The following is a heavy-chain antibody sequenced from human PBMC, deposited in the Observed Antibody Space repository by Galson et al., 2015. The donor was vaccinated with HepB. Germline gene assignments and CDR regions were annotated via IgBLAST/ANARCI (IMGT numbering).Heavy chain of an antibody. Sequence: SLRLSCAASGSILSSYSMNWVRQAPGKGLEWVSSMSSSTNYIYYADSVKGRFTVSIDNAKNSLFLQMNGLRAEDTAVYYCATNTPAAVMRASGMDVWDQGTAFTVSS. V-gene: IGHV3-21*01. CDR1: GSILSSYS. CDR2: MSSSTNYI. J-gene: IGHJ6*02. CDR3: ATNTPAAVMRASGMDV. D-gene: IGHD2-2*01.